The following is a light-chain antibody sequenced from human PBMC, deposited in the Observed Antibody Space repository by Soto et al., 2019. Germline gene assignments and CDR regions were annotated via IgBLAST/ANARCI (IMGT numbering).Light chain of an antibody. CDR1: SSNIGAGYD. V-gene: IGLV1-40*01. CDR3: QSYDSSLSRPV. CDR2: GNT. Sequence: QSALTQPPSVSGAPGQRVTISCTGSSSNIGAGYDIHWYQQLLGTAPKLLIYGNTNRPSGVPDRFSGSKSGTSASLAITGLLAEDEADYYCQSYDSSLSRPVFGGGTKLTVL. J-gene: IGLJ2*01.